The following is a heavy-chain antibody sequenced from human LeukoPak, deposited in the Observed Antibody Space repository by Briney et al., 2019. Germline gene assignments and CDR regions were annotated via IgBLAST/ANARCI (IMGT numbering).Heavy chain of an antibody. CDR3: ASLTYYFDSSGYYPGYFQH. CDR2: ISSSNSYT. D-gene: IGHD3-22*01. V-gene: IGHV3-11*03. J-gene: IGHJ1*01. CDR1: GVTVSSNY. Sequence: GGSLRLSCAASGVTVSSNYMSWVRQAPGKGLEWVSYISSSNSYTNYADSVKGRFYADSVKGRFTISRDNAKNSLYLQMNSLRAEDTAVYYCASLTYYFDSSGYYPGYFQHWGQGTLVTVSS.